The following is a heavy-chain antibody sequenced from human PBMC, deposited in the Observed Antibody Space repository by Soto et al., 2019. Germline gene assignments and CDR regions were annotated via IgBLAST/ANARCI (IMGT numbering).Heavy chain of an antibody. Sequence: SETLSLTCAVYGGSFSGHSWTCIRQSPWKGLEWIGYINHSGIVNYSPSLKSRVTISLDTSKNQFSLTLSAVTAADTAMYYCSTRAYDTNGYYRFDPWGQGTLVTVSS. J-gene: IGHJ5*01. CDR1: GGSFSGHS. V-gene: IGHV4-34*01. CDR2: INHSGIV. D-gene: IGHD3-22*01. CDR3: STRAYDTNGYYRFDP.